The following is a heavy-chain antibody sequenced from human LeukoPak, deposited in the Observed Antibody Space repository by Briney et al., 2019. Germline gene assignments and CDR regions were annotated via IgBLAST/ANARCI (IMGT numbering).Heavy chain of an antibody. Sequence: GRSLRLSCAASGFTFSSYGMHWVRQAPGKGLEWVAVISYDGSNKYYADSVKGRFTITRDNSKNTLYLQMNSLRAEDTAVYYCAKGLYSIPGDYWGQGTLVTVSS. D-gene: IGHD6-13*01. CDR2: ISYDGSNK. V-gene: IGHV3-30*18. CDR3: AKGLYSIPGDY. CDR1: GFTFSSYG. J-gene: IGHJ4*02.